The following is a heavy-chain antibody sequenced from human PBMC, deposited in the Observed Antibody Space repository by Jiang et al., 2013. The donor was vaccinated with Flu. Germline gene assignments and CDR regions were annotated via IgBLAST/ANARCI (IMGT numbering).Heavy chain of an antibody. J-gene: IGHJ4*02. CDR1: GGSFSGYY. D-gene: IGHD3-10*01. V-gene: IGHV4-34*01. CDR3: ARGRRLLYYYGSGSYYWDY. Sequence: VALLKPSETLSLTCAVYGGSFSGYYWSWIRQPPGKGLEWIGEINHSGSTNYNPSLKSRVTISVDTSKNQFSLKLSSVTAADTAVYYCARGRRLLYYYGSGSYYWDYWGQGTLVTVSS. CDR2: INHSGST.